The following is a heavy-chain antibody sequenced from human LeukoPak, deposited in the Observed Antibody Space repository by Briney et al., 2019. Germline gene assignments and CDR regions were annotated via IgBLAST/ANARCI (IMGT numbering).Heavy chain of an antibody. CDR3: ARAHRSRAFDY. CDR1: GFTLRNYW. V-gene: IGHV3-7*01. D-gene: IGHD1-14*01. J-gene: IGHJ4*02. Sequence: PGGSLRLSCAAPGFTLRNYWMSWVGQAQGKGMEWVANIKKDGSEKDFLDCVKGRFTISREKAKNSLYLQMNSLRAEDTAVYYCARAHRSRAFDYWGQGTLVTVSS. CDR2: IKKDGSEK.